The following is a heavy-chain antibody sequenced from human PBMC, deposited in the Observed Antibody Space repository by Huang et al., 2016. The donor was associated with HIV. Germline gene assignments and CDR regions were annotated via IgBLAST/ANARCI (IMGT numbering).Heavy chain of an antibody. CDR2: INHREST. J-gene: IGHJ6*03. CDR1: GGSFRGYY. CDR3: ARGQGGYYYYYMDV. Sequence: QVQLQQWGAGLLRPSETLSLTCAVYGGSFRGYYGTGIRQPPGKGRGWIGEINHRESTNYNPSLKSRVTISVDTSRNQFSLTLTSVTAADTAVYYCARGQGGYYYYYMDVWGKGTTVTVSS. V-gene: IGHV4-34*01.